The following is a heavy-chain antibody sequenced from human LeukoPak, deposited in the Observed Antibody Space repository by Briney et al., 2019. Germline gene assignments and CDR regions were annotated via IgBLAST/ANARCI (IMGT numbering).Heavy chain of an antibody. D-gene: IGHD6-13*01. CDR1: GGSISSYY. CDR3: ARGPLSSSWYYFDY. V-gene: IGHV4-59*01. J-gene: IGHJ4*02. CDR2: IYYSGST. Sequence: PSETLSLTCTVSGGSISSYYWSWIRQPPGKGLEWIGYIYYSGSTNYNPSLKSRVTISVDTSKNQFSLKLNSVTAADTAVYYCARGPLSSSWYYFDYWGQGTLVTVSS.